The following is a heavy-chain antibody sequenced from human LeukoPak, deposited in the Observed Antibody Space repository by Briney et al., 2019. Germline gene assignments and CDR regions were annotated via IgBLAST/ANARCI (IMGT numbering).Heavy chain of an antibody. CDR2: IYSGGST. D-gene: IGHD3-10*01. J-gene: IGHJ4*02. V-gene: IGHV3-66*01. CDR1: GFTVSSNY. CDR3: ARGSYYYGSGSYSRKNDY. Sequence: GGSLRLSCAASGFTVSSNYMSWVRQAPGKGLEWVSVIYSGGSTYYADSVKGRFTISRDNSKNTLYLQMNSLRAEDTAVYYCARGSYYYGSGSYSRKNDYWGQGTLVTVSS.